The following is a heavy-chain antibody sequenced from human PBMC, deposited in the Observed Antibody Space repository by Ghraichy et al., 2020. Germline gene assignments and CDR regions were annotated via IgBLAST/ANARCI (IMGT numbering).Heavy chain of an antibody. J-gene: IGHJ4*02. CDR1: GFTVSSNY. V-gene: IGHV3-53*01. CDR2: IYSGGST. D-gene: IGHD4-17*01. CDR3: ARVSPTVTYFDY. Sequence: GGSLRLSCAASGFTVSSNYMSWVRQAPGKGLEWVSVIYSGGSTYYADSVKGRFTISRDNSKNTLYLQMNSLRAEDTAVYYCARVSPTVTYFDYWGQGTLVTVSS.